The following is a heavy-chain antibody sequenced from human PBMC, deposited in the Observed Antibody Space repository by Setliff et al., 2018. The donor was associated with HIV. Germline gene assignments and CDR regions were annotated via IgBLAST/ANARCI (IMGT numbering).Heavy chain of an antibody. CDR3: ARGGWELVSCYDS. CDR1: GYTFTGYY. V-gene: IGHV1-18*04. Sequence: ASVKVSCKASGYTFTGYYIHWVRQAPGQGLEWMGWITPFNGRTNYAQRFQGRVTMTTDTSTNTAYMELSSLRSEDTAVYYCARGGWELVSCYDSWGQGTLVTVSS. D-gene: IGHD1-26*01. J-gene: IGHJ4*02. CDR2: ITPFNGRT.